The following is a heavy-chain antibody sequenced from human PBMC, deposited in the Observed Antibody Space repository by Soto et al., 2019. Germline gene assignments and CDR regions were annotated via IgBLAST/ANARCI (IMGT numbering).Heavy chain of an antibody. Sequence: GGSLRLSCAASGFTFSDYDMSWIRQAPGKGLEWVSYISSSGSIIYYADSVKGRFTISRDNVKNSLYLLMNSLRADDTAVYYCARDFDYYDTSGYYYGLFDYWGQGTLVTVSS. CDR2: ISSSGSII. D-gene: IGHD3-22*01. CDR3: ARDFDYYDTSGYYYGLFDY. J-gene: IGHJ4*02. V-gene: IGHV3-11*01. CDR1: GFTFSDYD.